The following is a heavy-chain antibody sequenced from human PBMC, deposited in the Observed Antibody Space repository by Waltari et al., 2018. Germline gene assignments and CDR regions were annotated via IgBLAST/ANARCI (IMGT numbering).Heavy chain of an antibody. D-gene: IGHD6-13*01. CDR1: GGSFSGYY. CDR2: IYPGDSDT. V-gene: IGHV4-34*01. CDR3: ARPRGSSSWYVFDY. Sequence: QVQLQQWGAGLLKPSETLSLTCAVYGGSFSGYYWSWIRQPPGKGLEWMGIIYPGDSDTRYSPSFQGQVTISADKSISTAYLQWSSLKASDTAMYYCARPRGSSSWYVFDYWGQGTLVTVSS. J-gene: IGHJ4*02.